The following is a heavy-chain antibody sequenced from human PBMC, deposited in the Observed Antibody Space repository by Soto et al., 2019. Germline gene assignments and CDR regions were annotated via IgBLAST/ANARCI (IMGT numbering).Heavy chain of an antibody. J-gene: IGHJ5*02. Sequence: QITLKESGPTLVKPTQTLTLTCTFSGFSLSTSGVGVGWIRQPPGKALEWLALIYWNDDKRYSPSLKSRLTITKDTSKKQVVITMTNMDPVDTATYYCAHRRFDVLRYFDWSLESWFDPWGQGTLVTVSS. CDR2: IYWNDDK. CDR3: AHRRFDVLRYFDWSLESWFDP. D-gene: IGHD3-9*01. V-gene: IGHV2-5*01. CDR1: GFSLSTSGVG.